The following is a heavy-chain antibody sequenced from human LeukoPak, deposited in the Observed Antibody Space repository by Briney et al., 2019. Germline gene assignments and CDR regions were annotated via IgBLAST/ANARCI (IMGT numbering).Heavy chain of an antibody. CDR1: GFTFSSYS. D-gene: IGHD3-9*01. Sequence: GGSLRLSCAASGFTFSSYSMNWVRQAPGKGLEWVSSISSSSSYIYYADSVKGRFTISRDNSKNTLFLQMNSLRPEDTVVYYCARGPDYDILADYFDYWGQGTLVTVSS. CDR2: ISSSSSYI. V-gene: IGHV3-21*01. CDR3: ARGPDYDILADYFDY. J-gene: IGHJ4*02.